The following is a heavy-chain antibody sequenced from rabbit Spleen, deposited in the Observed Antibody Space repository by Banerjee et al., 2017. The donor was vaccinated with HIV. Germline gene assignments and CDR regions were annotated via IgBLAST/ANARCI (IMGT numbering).Heavy chain of an antibody. CDR2: IYGGSSGTT. V-gene: IGHV1S40*01. Sequence: QSLEESGGGLVTPGGSLTLTCTASGFTISSSDWICWVRQAPGKGLEWIACIYGGSSGTTYFANWAVGRFTISKTSSTTVTLRMTSLTVADTATYFCARNLIYYNVLWGPGTLVTVS. CDR1: GFTISSSDW. CDR3: ARNLIYYNVL. J-gene: IGHJ4*01. D-gene: IGHD1-1*01.